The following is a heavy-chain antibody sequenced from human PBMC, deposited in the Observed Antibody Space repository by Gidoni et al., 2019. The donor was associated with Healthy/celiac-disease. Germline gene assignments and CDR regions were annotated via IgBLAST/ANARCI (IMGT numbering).Heavy chain of an antibody. J-gene: IGHJ6*02. CDR1: GFTFSSYE. D-gene: IGHD6-13*01. CDR2: LSSSGSTI. CDR3: ARDKQQLVRWRLEQGGYYYYGMDV. V-gene: IGHV3-48*03. Sequence: EVQLVESGGCLVQPGGSLRLSCAASGFTFSSYEMNWVRPAPGKGLAWVSYLSSSGSTIYYADSVKGRFTSSRDNAKNSLYLQMNSLRAEDTAVDYCARDKQQLVRWRLEQGGYYYYGMDVWGQGTTVTVSS.